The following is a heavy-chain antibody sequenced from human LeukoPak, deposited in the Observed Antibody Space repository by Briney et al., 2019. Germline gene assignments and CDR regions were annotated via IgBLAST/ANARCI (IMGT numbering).Heavy chain of an antibody. CDR2: ISAYNGNT. CDR1: GYTFTSYG. CDR3: ARDRRYCSGGSCYRDTNWFDP. Sequence: ASVKASCKASGYTFTSYGISWVRQAPGQGLEWMGWISAYNGNTNYAQKLQGRVTMTTDTSTSTAYMELRSLGSDDTAVYYCARDRRYCSGGSCYRDTNWFDPWGQGTLVTVSS. V-gene: IGHV1-18*01. J-gene: IGHJ5*02. D-gene: IGHD2-15*01.